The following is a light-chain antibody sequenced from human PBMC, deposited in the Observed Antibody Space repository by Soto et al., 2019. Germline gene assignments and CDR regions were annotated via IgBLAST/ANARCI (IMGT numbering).Light chain of an antibody. CDR1: SSDVGSSEL. Sequence: QSALTQPASVSGSPGQSITITCTGTSSDVGSSELVSWYQQHPGKAPELIIYEGTKRPSGVSNRFFGSKAGNTASLTISGLQAEDEADYYCCSYASSSAYVAFGGGTKVTVL. J-gene: IGLJ2*01. CDR2: EGT. V-gene: IGLV2-23*01. CDR3: CSYASSSAYVA.